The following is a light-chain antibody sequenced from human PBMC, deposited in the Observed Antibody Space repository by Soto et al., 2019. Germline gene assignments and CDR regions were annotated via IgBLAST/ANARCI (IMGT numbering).Light chain of an antibody. Sequence: QSVLTQPASVSGSPGQSITISCNGTSSDVGAYNYVSWFQQHPGKAPTLIISEVSNRPSGVSNRFSGSKSGNAASLTISGLQAEDEADYFCFSFTTDWTHVFGTGTKLTVL. CDR2: EVS. CDR3: FSFTTDWTHV. V-gene: IGLV2-14*01. CDR1: SSDVGAYNY. J-gene: IGLJ1*01.